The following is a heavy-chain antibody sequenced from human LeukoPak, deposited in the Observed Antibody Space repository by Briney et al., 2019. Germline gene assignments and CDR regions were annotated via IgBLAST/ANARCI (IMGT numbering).Heavy chain of an antibody. V-gene: IGHV1-46*01. CDR2: INPSGGST. J-gene: IGHJ5*02. Sequence: ASVKVSCKASGYTFTNYYMHWVRQAPGQGLEWMGLINPSGGSTSYAEKFQGRVIMTRDMSTTTDYMELSSLRSEDTAVYYCARDDSIGGRGWWFDPWGQGTLVTVSS. D-gene: IGHD2-15*01. CDR1: GYTFTNYY. CDR3: ARDDSIGGRGWWFDP.